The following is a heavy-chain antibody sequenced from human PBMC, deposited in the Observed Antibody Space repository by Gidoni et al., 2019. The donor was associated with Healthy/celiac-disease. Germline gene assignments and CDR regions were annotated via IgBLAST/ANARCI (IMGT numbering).Heavy chain of an antibody. J-gene: IGHJ4*02. V-gene: IGHV3-13*01. CDR3: ARGYTYYYDSSGYYYFDY. CDR1: GFTFSSYD. CDR2: IGTAGDT. D-gene: IGHD3-22*01. Sequence: EVQLVESGGGLVQPGGSLRLSCAASGFTFSSYDMHWVRQATGKGLEWVSAIGTAGDTYYPGSVKGRFTISRENAKNSLYLQMNSLRAGDTAVYYCARGYTYYYDSSGYYYFDYWGQGTLVTVSS.